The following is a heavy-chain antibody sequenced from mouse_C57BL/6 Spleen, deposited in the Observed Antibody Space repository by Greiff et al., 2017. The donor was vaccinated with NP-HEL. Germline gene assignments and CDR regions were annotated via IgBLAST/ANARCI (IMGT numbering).Heavy chain of an antibody. Sequence: VQLQQSGPGLVQPSQSLSITCTVSGFSLTSYGVHWVRQSPGKGLEWLGVIWSGGSTDYNAAFISRLSISKDNSKSHVFFKMNSLQADDTARYYCARKGDWGTAWFGYWGQGTLVT. CDR3: ARKGDWGTAWFGY. V-gene: IGHV2-2*01. CDR2: IWSGGST. J-gene: IGHJ3*01. CDR1: GFSLTSYG. D-gene: IGHD3-3*01.